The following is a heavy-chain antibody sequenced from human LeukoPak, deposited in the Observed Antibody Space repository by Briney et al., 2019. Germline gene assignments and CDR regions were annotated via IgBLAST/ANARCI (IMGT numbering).Heavy chain of an antibody. CDR3: AKDRTFAREEDYFDY. D-gene: IGHD3-16*01. Sequence: GGSLRLSCVVSGFTFGSSWMSWVRQAPGKGLEWVTNIKPDGSEKYYVDSVKGRFTISRDNSRNSLYLDINNLRTEDTAIYYCAKDRTFAREEDYFDYWGQGTLVTVSS. CDR2: IKPDGSEK. J-gene: IGHJ4*02. V-gene: IGHV3-7*03. CDR1: GFTFGSSW.